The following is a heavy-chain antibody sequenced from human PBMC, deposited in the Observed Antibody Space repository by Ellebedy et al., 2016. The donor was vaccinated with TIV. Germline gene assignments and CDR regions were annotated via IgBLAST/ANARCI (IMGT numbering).Heavy chain of an antibody. CDR2: ISGSGGSR. Sequence: GGSLRLSXAASGFTFSNYAMSWVRQTPGKGLEWVSGISGSGGSRHYADSVKGRFTISRDNSKNTLYLQMNSLRAQDTAVYYGAKDNFGDFWGVFYGWGKGTLVTVS. CDR3: AKDNFGDFWGVFYG. CDR1: GFTFSNYA. J-gene: IGHJ4*02. D-gene: IGHD3-3*01. V-gene: IGHV3-23*01.